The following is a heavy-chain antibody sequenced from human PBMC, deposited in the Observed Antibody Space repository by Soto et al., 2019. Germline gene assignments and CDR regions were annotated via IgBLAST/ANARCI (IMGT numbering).Heavy chain of an antibody. CDR3: ARQIYDSDTGPNFQYYFDS. V-gene: IGHV5-10-1*01. Sequence: HGESLKISCKGSGYSVAGYWITWVRQKPGKGLEWMGRIDPSDSQTYYSPSFRGHVTISATKSITTVFLQWSSLRASDTSMYYCARQIYDSDTGPNFQYYFDSWGQGTPVTVSS. CDR2: IDPSDSQT. D-gene: IGHD3-22*01. CDR1: GYSVAGYW. J-gene: IGHJ4*02.